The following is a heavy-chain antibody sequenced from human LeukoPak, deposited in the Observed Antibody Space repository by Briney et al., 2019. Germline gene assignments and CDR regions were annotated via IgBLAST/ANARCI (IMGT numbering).Heavy chain of an antibody. V-gene: IGHV4-34*01. CDR3: ARGQAGGWYRPWNYYFDY. D-gene: IGHD6-19*01. CDR1: GGSFSGYY. CDR2: INHSGST. J-gene: IGHJ4*02. Sequence: SETLSLTCAVYGGSFSGYYWSWIRQPLGKGLEWIGEINHSGSTNYNPSLKSRVTISVDTSKNQFSLKLSSVTAADTAVYYCARGQAGGWYRPWNYYFDYWGQGTLVTVSS.